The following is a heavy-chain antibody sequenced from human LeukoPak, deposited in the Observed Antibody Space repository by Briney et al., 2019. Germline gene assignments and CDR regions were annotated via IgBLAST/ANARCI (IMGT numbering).Heavy chain of an antibody. J-gene: IGHJ6*02. V-gene: IGHV3-7*03. D-gene: IGHD3-3*01. CDR3: ARDFSLRAPYDFWSGQYGMDV. Sequence: GGSLRLSCVASGFPFSSYWMTWVRQAPGKGLEWVANIKQDGSKKSYVDSVKGRFTISRDNAKNSLYLQMNSLRAEDTAVYYCARDFSLRAPYDFWSGQYGMDVWGQGTTVTVSS. CDR1: GFPFSSYW. CDR2: IKQDGSKK.